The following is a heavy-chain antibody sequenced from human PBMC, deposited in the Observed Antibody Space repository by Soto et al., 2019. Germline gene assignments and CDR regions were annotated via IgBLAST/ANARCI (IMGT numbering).Heavy chain of an antibody. Sequence: QVQLQQWGAGLLKPSETLSLTCAVYGGSFSGYYWSWIRQPPGKGLEWIGEINHSGSTNYNPSLKSRVTISVDTYKNQFSLKLSSVTAADTAVYYCARVLLWFGGTYYFDYWGQGTLVTVSS. CDR3: ARVLLWFGGTYYFDY. J-gene: IGHJ4*02. CDR1: GGSFSGYY. V-gene: IGHV4-34*01. D-gene: IGHD3-10*01. CDR2: INHSGST.